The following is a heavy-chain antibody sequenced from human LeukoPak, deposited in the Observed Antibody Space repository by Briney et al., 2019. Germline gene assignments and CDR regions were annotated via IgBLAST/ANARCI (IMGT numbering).Heavy chain of an antibody. V-gene: IGHV3-7*01. D-gene: IGHD6-19*01. J-gene: IGHJ5*02. CDR3: ARGRGSGWYGSDNWFDP. Sequence: GGSLRLSCAASGFTFSSYWMSWVRQAPGKGLEWVANIKQDGSEKYYVDSVKGRFTISRDNAKNSLYLQMNSLRAEDTAVYYCARGRGSGWYGSDNWFDPWGQGTLVTASS. CDR1: GFTFSSYW. CDR2: IKQDGSEK.